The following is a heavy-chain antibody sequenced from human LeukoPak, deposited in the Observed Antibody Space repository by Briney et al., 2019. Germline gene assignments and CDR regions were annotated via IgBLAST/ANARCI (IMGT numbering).Heavy chain of an antibody. CDR3: ARGDGYCSSASCSGN. J-gene: IGHJ4*02. D-gene: IGHD2-2*03. V-gene: IGHV3-30*02. CDR2: IRFDGSNK. CDR1: GFTLNTYG. Sequence: GGSLSLSCAPSGFTLNTYGMHCVRQAPGKGLEWVAFIRFDGSNKYYADSVKGRFTISRDNSKNTLYLQMKSLRPEDTAVYYCARGDGYCSSASCSGNWGQGTLVTVSS.